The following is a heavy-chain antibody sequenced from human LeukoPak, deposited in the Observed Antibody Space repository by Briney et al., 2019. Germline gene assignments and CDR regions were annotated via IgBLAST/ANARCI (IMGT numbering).Heavy chain of an antibody. D-gene: IGHD2-15*01. CDR1: GGSISNYY. CDR3: ARSCSGDSCYYWFDP. V-gene: IGHV4-59*01. CDR2: IYYSGNT. J-gene: IGHJ5*02. Sequence: SETLSLSCTVSGGSISNYYWSWVRQPPGKGLEWVGYIYYSGNTNYNPSLKSRVTISVETSKNQFSLRLSCVTAADTAMYYCARSCSGDSCYYWFDPWGQGTLVTVSS.